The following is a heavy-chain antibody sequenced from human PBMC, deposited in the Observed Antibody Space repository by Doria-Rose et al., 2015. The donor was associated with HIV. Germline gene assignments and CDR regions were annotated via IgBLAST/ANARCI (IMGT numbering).Heavy chain of an antibody. CDR1: GGSFSGYY. V-gene: IGHV4-34*01. D-gene: IGHD4-17*01. CDR3: ARGPSDFGDYVAFQH. CDR2: INHGGST. Sequence: QYCGAGLLKPSETLSLTCAVYGGSFSGYYWTWIRQSPGKGLEWIGEINHGGSTNYNPSLKSRVTISLDMSKNQFSLKVTSVTAADTAVYYCARGPSDFGDYVAFQHWGQGPLVTVSS. J-gene: IGHJ1*01.